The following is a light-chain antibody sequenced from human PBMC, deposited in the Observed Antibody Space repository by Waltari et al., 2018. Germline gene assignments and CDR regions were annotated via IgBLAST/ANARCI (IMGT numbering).Light chain of an antibody. J-gene: IGKJ4*01. CDR3: QQLNSYPPRLT. CDR2: AAS. CDR1: QGISSY. V-gene: IGKV1-9*01. Sequence: DIQLTQSPSFLSASVGDRVTITCRASQGISSYLAWYQQKPGKAPKLLIYAASTLQSGVPSRFSGSGSGTEFTLTSSSLQPEDFATYYCQQLNSYPPRLTFGGGTKVEIK.